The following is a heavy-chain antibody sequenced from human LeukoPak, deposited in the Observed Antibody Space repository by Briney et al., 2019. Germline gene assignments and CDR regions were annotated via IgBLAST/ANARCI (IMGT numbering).Heavy chain of an antibody. CDR1: GGSINSSNYY. CDR2: IYYRGST. J-gene: IGHJ6*03. CDR3: ARRTGYSSSWYRDYYYYYMDV. D-gene: IGHD6-13*01. Sequence: SETLSLTCTVSGGSINSSNYYWGWIRQPPGKGLEWIGTIYYRGSTYYNPSLKSRVTISVDTSKNQFSLKLSSVTAADTAVYYCARRTGYSSSWYRDYYYYYMDVWGKGTTVTISS. V-gene: IGHV4-39*07.